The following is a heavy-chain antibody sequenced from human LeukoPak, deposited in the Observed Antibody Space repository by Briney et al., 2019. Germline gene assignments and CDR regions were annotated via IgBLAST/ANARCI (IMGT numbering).Heavy chain of an antibody. CDR2: INPNSGGT. D-gene: IGHD3-10*01. Sequence: ASVKVSCKASGYTFTSYHITWVRQAPGQGLEWMGWINPNSGGTNYAQKFQGRVTMTRDTSISTAYMELSRLRSDDTAVYYCARGSARGVTIRAWFDPWGQGTLVTVSS. CDR1: GYTFTSYH. V-gene: IGHV1-2*02. CDR3: ARGSARGVTIRAWFDP. J-gene: IGHJ5*02.